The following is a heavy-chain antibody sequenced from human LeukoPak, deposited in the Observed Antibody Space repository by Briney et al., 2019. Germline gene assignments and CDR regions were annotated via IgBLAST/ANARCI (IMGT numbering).Heavy chain of an antibody. Sequence: SETLSLTCTVSGGSICSYYWSWIRQPPGKGLEWIGYIYYSGSANYNPSLKSRVTISVDTSKNQFSLKLTSVATADTAVYYCARDAALAPAGAYYYYGLDVWGQGTTVTVSS. J-gene: IGHJ6*02. CDR2: IYYSGSA. D-gene: IGHD6-13*01. CDR1: GGSICSYY. V-gene: IGHV4-59*01. CDR3: ARDAALAPAGAYYYYGLDV.